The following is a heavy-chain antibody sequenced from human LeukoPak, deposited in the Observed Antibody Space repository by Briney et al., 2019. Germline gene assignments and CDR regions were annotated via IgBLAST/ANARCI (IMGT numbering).Heavy chain of an antibody. CDR1: GFTFSSYS. CDR2: IWYDGSNK. J-gene: IGHJ4*02. D-gene: IGHD6-19*01. V-gene: IGHV3-33*08. Sequence: PGGSLRLSCAASGFTFSSYSMNWVRQAPGKGLEWVAVIWYDGSNKYYADSVKGRFTISRDNSKNTLYLQMNSLRAEDTAVYYCAITSTGWYYFDYWGQGTLVTVSS. CDR3: AITSTGWYYFDY.